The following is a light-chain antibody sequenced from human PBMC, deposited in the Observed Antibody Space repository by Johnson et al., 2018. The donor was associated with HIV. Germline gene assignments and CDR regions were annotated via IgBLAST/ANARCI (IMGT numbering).Light chain of an antibody. V-gene: IGLV1-51*01. Sequence: QSVLTQPPSVSAAPGQKVTISCSGSSSNIGNNYVSWYQQLPGTAPKLLIYDNNKRPSGIPDRFSGSKSGTSATLGITGLQTGDEADYYCGTWNSGLSVLYVFGTGTTVTVL. CDR3: GTWNSGLSVLYV. CDR1: SSNIGNNY. J-gene: IGLJ1*01. CDR2: DNN.